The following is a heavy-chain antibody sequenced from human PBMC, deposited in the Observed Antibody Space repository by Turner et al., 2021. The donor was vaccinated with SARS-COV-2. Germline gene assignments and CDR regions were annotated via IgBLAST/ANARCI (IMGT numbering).Heavy chain of an antibody. Sequence: QVQLVESGGGVVQPGRSLRLSCEASGFTFRNHGMHWARPAPGKGLEGVTIIWNDGSNKYYTDSVGGRFTISRDNSKNTLYLQMNSLRAEDTAVYYCARGCGGSSGCFLIDYWGQGTLVTVSS. D-gene: IGHD6-19*01. J-gene: IGHJ4*02. V-gene: IGHV3-33*01. CDR1: GFTFRNHG. CDR3: ARGCGGSSGCFLIDY. CDR2: IWNDGSNK.